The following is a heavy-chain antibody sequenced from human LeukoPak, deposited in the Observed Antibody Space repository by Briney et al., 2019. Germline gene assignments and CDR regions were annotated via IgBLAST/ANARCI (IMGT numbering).Heavy chain of an antibody. D-gene: IGHD6-19*01. CDR3: ARDLGGGWDQGAFDI. V-gene: IGHV1-69*05. Sequence: GASVNVSCKASGGTFSSYAISWVRQAPGQGLEWMGGIIPIFGTANYAQKFQGRVTITTDESTSTAYMELSSLRSDDTAVYYCARDLGGGWDQGAFDIWGQGTMVTVSS. CDR1: GGTFSSYA. CDR2: IIPIFGTA. J-gene: IGHJ3*02.